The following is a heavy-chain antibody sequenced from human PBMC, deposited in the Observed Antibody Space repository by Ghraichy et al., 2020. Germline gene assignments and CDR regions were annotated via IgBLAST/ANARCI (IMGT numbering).Heavy chain of an antibody. J-gene: IGHJ2*01. V-gene: IGHV4-34*01. D-gene: IGHD6-19*01. CDR3: ARHARLNSSGWTPHWYFDL. CDR2: INHSGST. Sequence: SETLSLTCAVYGGSFSGYYWSWIRQPPGKGLEWIGEINHSGSTNYNPSLKSRVTISVDTSKNQFSLKLSSVTAADTAVYYCARHARLNSSGWTPHWYFDLWGRGTLVTVSS. CDR1: GGSFSGYY.